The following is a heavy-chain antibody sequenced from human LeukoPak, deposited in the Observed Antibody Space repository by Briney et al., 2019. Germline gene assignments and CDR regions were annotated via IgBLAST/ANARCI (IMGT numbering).Heavy chain of an antibody. CDR3: AKYQGGNDYGDYGFDY. V-gene: IGHV3-23*01. J-gene: IGHJ4*02. CDR1: RFTFSSSA. CDR2: ISGSGGST. D-gene: IGHD4-17*01. Sequence: GGSLRLSCAASRFTFSSSAMTWVRQAPGKGLEWVSAISGSGGSTYYADSVKGRFTISRDNSKNTLYLQMNSLRAEDTAVYYCAKYQGGNDYGDYGFDYWGQGTLVTVSS.